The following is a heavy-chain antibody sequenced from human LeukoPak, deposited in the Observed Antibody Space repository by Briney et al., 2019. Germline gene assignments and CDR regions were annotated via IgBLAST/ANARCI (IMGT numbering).Heavy chain of an antibody. V-gene: IGHV1-18*04. J-gene: IGHJ2*01. D-gene: IGHD5-12*01. CDR3: ARLSTNSRVGGYDPQWYFDL. CDR2: ISVYNGNT. CDR1: GYTFINYG. Sequence: ASVKVSCKASGYTFINYGFSWVGQAPGQGREWMGWISVYNGNTNYLQRFQGRVTMTTDTSTNTVYMELRSLRSDDTAVYYCARLSTNSRVGGYDPQWYFDLWGRGTLVTVSS.